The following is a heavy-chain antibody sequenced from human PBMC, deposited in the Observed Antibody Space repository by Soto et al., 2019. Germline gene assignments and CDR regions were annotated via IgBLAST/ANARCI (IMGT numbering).Heavy chain of an antibody. J-gene: IGHJ6*02. CDR3: SRYKPGVRYYGMEV. V-gene: IGHV3-23*01. CDR2: IGESGTPT. Sequence: EVQLLESGGGLVQPGGSLRLSCAASGFTFSSYAMKWVRQAPGKGLEWVSLIGESGTPTYYADSVKGRFTISRDNSGNTLFLEMDSLGAEDTAVYYRSRYKPGVRYYGMEVWGQRTNVTGSS. D-gene: IGHD5-18*01. CDR1: GFTFSSYA.